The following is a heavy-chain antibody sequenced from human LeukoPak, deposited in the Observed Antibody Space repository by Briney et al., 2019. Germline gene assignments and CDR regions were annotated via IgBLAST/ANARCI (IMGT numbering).Heavy chain of an antibody. CDR1: GFTFSSYG. J-gene: IGHJ4*02. CDR3: AKDPYQSRYYDSSGYYRNYFDY. Sequence: GGTLRLSCAASGFTFSSYGMSWVRQAPGKGLEWVSAISGSGGSTYYADSVKGRFTISRDNSKNTLYLQMNSLRAEDTAVYYCAKDPYQSRYYDSSGYYRNYFDYWGQGTLVTVSS. V-gene: IGHV3-23*01. D-gene: IGHD3-22*01. CDR2: ISGSGGST.